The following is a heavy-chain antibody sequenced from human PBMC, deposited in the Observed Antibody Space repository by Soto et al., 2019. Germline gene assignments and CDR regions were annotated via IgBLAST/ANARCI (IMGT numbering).Heavy chain of an antibody. CDR2: IRGKANNYAT. V-gene: IGHV3-73*01. Sequence: GGSLRLSCAASGFTFSGSAMHWVRQASGKGLEWVGRIRGKANNYATAYAASVKGRFTISRDDSKNTAFLQMNSLKTEDTAVYYCTRPTDDYWFDPWGQGTLVTVSS. CDR1: GFTFSGSA. J-gene: IGHJ5*02. D-gene: IGHD2-21*02. CDR3: TRPTDDYWFDP.